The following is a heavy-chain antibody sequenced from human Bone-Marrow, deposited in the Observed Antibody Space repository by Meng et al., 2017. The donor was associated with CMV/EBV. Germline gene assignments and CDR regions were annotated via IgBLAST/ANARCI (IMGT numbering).Heavy chain of an antibody. Sequence: SETLSLTCAVYGGSFSGYYWSWIRQPPGKGLEWIGEINHRGSTNYNPSLNSRVASSLDTSKNQFSLKLSSVTAADTAVYYCARNTHIVVVPAAVYYYYGIDVCGQGTTVTVSS. CDR2: INHRGST. CDR3: ARNTHIVVVPAAVYYYYGIDV. CDR1: GGSFSGYY. V-gene: IGHV4-34*01. D-gene: IGHD2-2*01. J-gene: IGHJ6*02.